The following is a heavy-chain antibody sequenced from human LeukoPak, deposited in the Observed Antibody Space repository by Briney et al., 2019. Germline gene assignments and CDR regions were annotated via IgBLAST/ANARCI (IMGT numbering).Heavy chain of an antibody. CDR1: GGSISSYY. V-gene: IGHV4-59*01. CDR2: IYYSGST. D-gene: IGHD6-13*01. J-gene: IGHJ5*02. Sequence: SETLSLTCTVSGGSISSYYWSWIRQPPGKGLEWIGYIYYSGSTNYNPSRKSRVTISVDTSKNQFSLKLSSVTAADTAAYYCARVVVAAAPQIKTWFDPWGQGNLVTVSS. CDR3: ARVVVAAAPQIKTWFDP.